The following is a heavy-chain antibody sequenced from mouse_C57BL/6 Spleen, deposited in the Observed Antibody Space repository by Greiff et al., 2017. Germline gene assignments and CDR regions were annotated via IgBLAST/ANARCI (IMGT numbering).Heavy chain of an antibody. V-gene: IGHV1-80*01. CDR1: GYAFSSYW. Sequence: VQLQQSGAELVKPGASVKISCKASGYAFSSYWMNWVKQRTGTGLEWIGQIYPGDGDTNYNGKFKGKATLTADKSSSTAYMQLSSLTSEDSAFYFCASTSQAPLAYWGQGTLVTVSA. CDR2: IYPGDGDT. CDR3: ASTSQAPLAY. J-gene: IGHJ3*01. D-gene: IGHD3-2*02.